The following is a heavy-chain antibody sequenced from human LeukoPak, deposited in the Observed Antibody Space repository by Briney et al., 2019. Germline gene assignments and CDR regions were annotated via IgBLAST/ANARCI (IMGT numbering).Heavy chain of an antibody. CDR2: IYSSGSA. Sequence: SETLSLSCTVSGSSIINHYWSWIRQPAGKGLEWIGRIYSSGSANYSPSLKSRVSMSIDTSNNHFSLNLTSVTAADTALYFCARDVRYASGWSTPESWGQGTLVTVSS. CDR1: GSSIINHY. D-gene: IGHD6-19*01. V-gene: IGHV4-4*07. J-gene: IGHJ5*02. CDR3: ARDVRYASGWSTPES.